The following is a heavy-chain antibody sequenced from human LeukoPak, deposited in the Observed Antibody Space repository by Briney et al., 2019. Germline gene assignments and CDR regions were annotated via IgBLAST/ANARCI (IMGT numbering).Heavy chain of an antibody. D-gene: IGHD2-2*03. CDR1: GFTFSSYS. J-gene: IGHJ4*02. CDR3: ARLPAGYCSSTSRLYDY. V-gene: IGHV3-21*01. CDR2: ISSSSSYI. Sequence: GGSLRLSCAASGFTFSSYSMNWVRQAPGKGLEWVSSISSSSSYIYYADSVKGRFTISRDNAKNSLYPQMNSLRAEDTAVYYCARLPAGYCSSTSRLYDYWGQGTLVTVSS.